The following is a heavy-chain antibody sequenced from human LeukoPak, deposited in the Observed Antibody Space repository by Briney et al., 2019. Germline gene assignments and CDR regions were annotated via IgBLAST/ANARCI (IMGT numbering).Heavy chain of an antibody. CDR3: ARDLSQGATTNTNGYFDY. CDR2: IGSSGTYI. J-gene: IGHJ4*02. CDR1: RFTFSCYI. V-gene: IGHV3-21*04. D-gene: IGHD2-8*01. Sequence: GGSLRHSRVGSRFTFSCYIMNWVRQAPGKGLEWLSYIGSSGTYIYCAYSVKGRFTISRDNAQNSLYLQMISLRGEDTAVYYCARDLSQGATTNTNGYFDYWGQGALVTVSS.